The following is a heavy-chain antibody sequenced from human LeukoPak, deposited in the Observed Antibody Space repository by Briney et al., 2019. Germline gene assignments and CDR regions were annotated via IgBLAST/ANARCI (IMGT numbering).Heavy chain of an antibody. CDR2: IDWDDDK. J-gene: IGHJ4*02. CDR3: ARSYGSGTYFDY. CDR1: GFSLSTSGMR. D-gene: IGHD3-10*01. V-gene: IGHV2-70*04. Sequence: SGPALVKPTQTLTLTCTFSGFSLSTSGMRVSWIRQPPGKALEWLARIDWDDDKFYSTSLKTRLTISKDTSKNQVVLTMTNMDPVDTATYYCARSYGSGTYFDYWGQGTLVTVSS.